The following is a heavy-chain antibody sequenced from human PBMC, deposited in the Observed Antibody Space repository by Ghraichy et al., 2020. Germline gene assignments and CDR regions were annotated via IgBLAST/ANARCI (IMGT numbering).Heavy chain of an antibody. CDR2: INPNSGGT. CDR3: ARAYSGSYPIDY. Sequence: ASVKVSCKASGYTFTGYYMHWERQAPGQGLEWMGWINPNSGGTNYAQKFQGRVTMTRDTSISTAYMELSRLRSDDTAVYYCARAYSGSYPIDYWGQGTLVTVSS. V-gene: IGHV1-2*02. D-gene: IGHD1-26*01. J-gene: IGHJ4*02. CDR1: GYTFTGYY.